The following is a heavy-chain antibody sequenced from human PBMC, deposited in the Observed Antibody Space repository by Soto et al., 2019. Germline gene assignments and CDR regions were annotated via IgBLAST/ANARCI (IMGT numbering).Heavy chain of an antibody. CDR1: GFTFDDYG. CDR2: LNWNGGST. CDR3: AKVMATIISRRVSQNVALCDY. Sequence: GGSLRLSCAASGFTFDDYGMSWVRQAPGKGLEWVSGLNWNGGSTDYDDAVKGRFTISRDNAKNTLYLQMNSLRAEDTAVYYWAKVMATIISRRVSQNVALCDYWGQGTLVTVSS. D-gene: IGHD5-12*01. J-gene: IGHJ4*02. V-gene: IGHV3-20*04.